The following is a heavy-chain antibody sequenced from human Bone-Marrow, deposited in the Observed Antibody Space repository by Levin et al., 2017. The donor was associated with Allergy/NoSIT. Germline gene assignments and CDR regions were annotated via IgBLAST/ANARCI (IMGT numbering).Heavy chain of an antibody. CDR3: TRRAVTDRACDY. J-gene: IGHJ4*02. D-gene: IGHD2-21*02. CDR2: IGHKAHSYAT. CDR1: GFTFSDHY. V-gene: IGHV3-72*01. Sequence: QTGGSLRLSCAASGFTFSDHYMDWVRQTPGTGLEWVGRIGHKAHSYATAYAASVKGRFTISRDDSQNSLYLQMNSLKTEDTAVYYCTRRAVTDRACDYWGQGTLVTVSS.